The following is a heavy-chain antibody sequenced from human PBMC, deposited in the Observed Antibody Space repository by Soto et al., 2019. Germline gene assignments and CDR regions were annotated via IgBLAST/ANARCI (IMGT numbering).Heavy chain of an antibody. J-gene: IGHJ4*02. CDR2: IYYSGGT. CDR1: GGSISSYY. D-gene: IGHD6-19*01. V-gene: IGHV4-59*08. Sequence: SETLSLTCTVFGGSISSYYWSWIRQPPGKGLEWIGYIYYSGGTNYNPSLKSRVTISVDTSKNQFSLKLSSVTAADTAVYYCARHVASSGWAYFDYWGQGTLVTVSS. CDR3: ARHVASSGWAYFDY.